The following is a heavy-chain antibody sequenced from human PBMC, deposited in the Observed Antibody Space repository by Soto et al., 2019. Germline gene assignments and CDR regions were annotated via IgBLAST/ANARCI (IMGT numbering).Heavy chain of an antibody. V-gene: IGHV3-30-3*01. CDR1: GFTFSSYA. CDR3: ARESRWLNIFDY. J-gene: IGHJ4*02. Sequence: GGSLRLSCAASGFTFSSYAMHWVRQAPGKGLEWVAVISYDGSNKYYADSVKGRFTISRDNSKNTLYLQMNSLRAEDTAVYYCARESRWLNIFDYWGQGTLVTVSS. CDR2: ISYDGSNK. D-gene: IGHD5-12*01.